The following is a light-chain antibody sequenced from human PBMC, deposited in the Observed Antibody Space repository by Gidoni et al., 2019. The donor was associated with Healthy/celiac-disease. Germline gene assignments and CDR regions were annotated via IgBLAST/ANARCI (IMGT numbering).Light chain of an antibody. Sequence: DIVMTQSPLSLPVTPGEPASISCRSSQSLLHSNGYNYLDWYLQKPGQSPQLLIYLGSNRAAGVPDRFSGSGSGTDFTRKINRVEAEDVGVYYCMQALQTPRAFGQGTKVEIK. J-gene: IGKJ1*01. V-gene: IGKV2-28*01. CDR3: MQALQTPRA. CDR1: QSLLHSNGYNY. CDR2: LGS.